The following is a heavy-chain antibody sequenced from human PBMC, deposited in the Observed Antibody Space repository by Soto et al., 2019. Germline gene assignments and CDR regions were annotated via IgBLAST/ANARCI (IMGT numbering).Heavy chain of an antibody. V-gene: IGHV5-51*01. Sequence: GETLKISCKGSGYSFTSYWIGWVRQMPGKGLEWMGIIYPGDSDTRYSPPFQGQVTISADKSISTAYLQWSSLKASDTAMYYCASIGYCTNGVCYLGGFDPWGQGTLVTVSS. CDR3: ASIGYCTNGVCYLGGFDP. CDR1: GYSFTSYW. CDR2: IYPGDSDT. J-gene: IGHJ5*02. D-gene: IGHD2-8*01.